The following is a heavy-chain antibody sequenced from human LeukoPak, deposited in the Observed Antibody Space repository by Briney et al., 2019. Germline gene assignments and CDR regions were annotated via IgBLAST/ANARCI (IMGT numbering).Heavy chain of an antibody. D-gene: IGHD3-10*01. CDR2: FDPEDGET. Sequence: ASVKVSCKVSGYTLTELSMHWVRQAPGKGLEWMGGFDPEDGETIYAQKFQGRVTMTEDTSTDTAYMELSSLRSEDTAVYYCATRFGEVYYYYYGMDVWGQGTTVTVSS. J-gene: IGHJ6*02. CDR3: ATRFGEVYYYYYGMDV. V-gene: IGHV1-24*01. CDR1: GYTLTELS.